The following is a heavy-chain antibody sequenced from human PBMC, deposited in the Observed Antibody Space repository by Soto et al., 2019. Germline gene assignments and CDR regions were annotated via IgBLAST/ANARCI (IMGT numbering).Heavy chain of an antibody. CDR3: ARAGYSSSWYYFQH. CDR1: GLTVSSNY. Sequence: GGSLRLSCAASGLTVSSNYMSWVRQAPGKGLEWVSVIYSGGSTYYADSVKGRFTISRHNSKNTLYLQMNSLRAEDTAVYYCARAGYSSSWYYFQHWGQGTLVTVSS. CDR2: IYSGGST. D-gene: IGHD6-13*01. J-gene: IGHJ1*01. V-gene: IGHV3-53*04.